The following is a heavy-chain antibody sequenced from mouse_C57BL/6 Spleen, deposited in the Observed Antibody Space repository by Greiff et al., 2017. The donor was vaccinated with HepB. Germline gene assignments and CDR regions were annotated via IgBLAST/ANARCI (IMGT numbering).Heavy chain of an antibody. J-gene: IGHJ4*01. CDR3: ARIYYDYDEGYYYAMDY. V-gene: IGHV3-6*01. CDR1: GYSITSGYY. Sequence: EVQLQESGPGLVKPSQSLSLTCSVTGYSITSGYYWNWIRQFPGNQLEWMGYISYDGSNNYNPSLKNRISITRDTSKNQFFLKLNSVTTEDTATYYCARIYYDYDEGYYYAMDYWGQGTSVTVSS. D-gene: IGHD2-4*01. CDR2: ISYDGSN.